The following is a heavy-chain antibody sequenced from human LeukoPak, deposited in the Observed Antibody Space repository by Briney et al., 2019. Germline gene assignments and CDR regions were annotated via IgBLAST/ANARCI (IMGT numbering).Heavy chain of an antibody. CDR3: AKDGGDIVLKVYEDAFDI. V-gene: IGHV3-23*01. Sequence: PGASLRLSCVASGFTFSSYAMSWVRQAPGKGLEWVSAISGSGSSTYYADSVKGRFTISRDNSKNTLFLQMNSLRAEDTAVYYCAKDGGDIVLKVYEDAFDIWGQGTMVTVSS. CDR2: ISGSGSST. D-gene: IGHD2-8*01. J-gene: IGHJ3*02. CDR1: GFTFSSYA.